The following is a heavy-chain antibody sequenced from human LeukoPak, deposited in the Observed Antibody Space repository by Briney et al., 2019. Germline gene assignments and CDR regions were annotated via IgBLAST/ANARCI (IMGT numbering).Heavy chain of an antibody. Sequence: GGSLRLSCAASGFTFSSYWMSWVRQAPGKGLEWVANIKQDGSEKYYVDSVKGRFTISRDNAKNSLYLQMNSLRAEDTAVYYCARGMLNWNDPGEDDAFDIWGQGTMVTVSS. J-gene: IGHJ3*02. D-gene: IGHD1-1*01. V-gene: IGHV3-7*01. CDR2: IKQDGSEK. CDR3: ARGMLNWNDPGEDDAFDI. CDR1: GFTFSSYW.